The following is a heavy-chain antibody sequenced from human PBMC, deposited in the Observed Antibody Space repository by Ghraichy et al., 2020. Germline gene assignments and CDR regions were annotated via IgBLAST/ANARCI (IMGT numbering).Heavy chain of an antibody. D-gene: IGHD6-19*01. Sequence: GSLRLSCAASGFTFSSFAMSWVRQAPGKGLIWVSTIVTSGSLTYDADSVKGRFTISRDNSKNTLFLQMNSLRADDTAVYYCARLTVAATGIDHWGQGTLVTVS. J-gene: IGHJ4*02. CDR2: IVTSGSLT. V-gene: IGHV3-23*01. CDR1: GFTFSSFA. CDR3: ARLTVAATGIDH.